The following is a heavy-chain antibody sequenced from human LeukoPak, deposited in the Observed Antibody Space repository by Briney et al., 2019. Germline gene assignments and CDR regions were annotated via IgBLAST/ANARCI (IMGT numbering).Heavy chain of an antibody. CDR1: GGSISSHY. D-gene: IGHD6-19*01. Sequence: SETLSLTCTVSGGSISSHYWSWIRQPPGKGLEWIGYIYYSGSTNYNPSLKSRVTISVDTSKNQFSLKLSSVTAADTAVYYCARERPGIAVAGNYYYYMDVWGKGTTVTVSS. J-gene: IGHJ6*03. CDR2: IYYSGST. V-gene: IGHV4-59*11. CDR3: ARERPGIAVAGNYYYYMDV.